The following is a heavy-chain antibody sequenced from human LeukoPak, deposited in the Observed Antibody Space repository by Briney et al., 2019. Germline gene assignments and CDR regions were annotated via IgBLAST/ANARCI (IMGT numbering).Heavy chain of an antibody. Sequence: PSETLSLTCTVSGGSISSYYWSWIRQPPGKGLEWIGYIYYSGSPNYNPSLKSRVSISVDTSKNQFSLKLSSVTAADTAVYYCARGVVRYTCALWGQGTLVTVSS. CDR3: ARGVVRYTCAL. V-gene: IGHV4-59*01. D-gene: IGHD3-9*01. CDR1: GGSISSYY. CDR2: IYYSGSP. J-gene: IGHJ4*02.